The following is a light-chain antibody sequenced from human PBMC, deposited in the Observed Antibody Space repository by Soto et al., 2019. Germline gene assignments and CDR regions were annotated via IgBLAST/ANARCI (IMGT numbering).Light chain of an antibody. CDR2: EVN. V-gene: IGLV2-14*01. Sequence: QSALTQPASVSGSPGQSVTISCTGASSDVGGNDYVSWYQQHPGKAPKLILYEVNNRPSGVSNHFSVSKSGNTASLIISGLQPDDEADYYCSSYSTTSTLVFGSGTKLTVL. CDR3: SSYSTTSTLV. CDR1: SSDVGGNDY. J-gene: IGLJ1*01.